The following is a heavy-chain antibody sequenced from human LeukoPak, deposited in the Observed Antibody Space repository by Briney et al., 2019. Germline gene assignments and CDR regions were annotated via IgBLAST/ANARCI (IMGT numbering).Heavy chain of an antibody. V-gene: IGHV4-59*01. CDR2: IYYSGST. Sequence: PSETLSLTCTVSGGSISSYYWSWIRQPPGKGLEWIGCIYYSGSTNYNPSLKSRVTISVDTSKNQFSLKLSSVTAADTAVYYCSRERREYSSSTYYYYYMDVWGKGTTVTVSS. D-gene: IGHD6-6*01. CDR1: GGSISSYY. J-gene: IGHJ6*03. CDR3: SRERREYSSSTYYYYYMDV.